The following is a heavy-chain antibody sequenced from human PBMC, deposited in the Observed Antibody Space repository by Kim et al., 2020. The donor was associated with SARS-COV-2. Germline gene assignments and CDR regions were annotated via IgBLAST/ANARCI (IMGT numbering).Heavy chain of an antibody. V-gene: IGHV4-34*01. Sequence: SETLSLTCAVYGGSFSGYYWSWIRQPPGKGLEWIGEINHSGSTNYNPSLKSRVTISVDTSKNQFPLKLSSVTAADTAVYYCARGPGYSSSWYGARNWFDPWGQGTLVTVSS. CDR2: INHSGST. J-gene: IGHJ5*02. CDR3: ARGPGYSSSWYGARNWFDP. D-gene: IGHD6-13*01. CDR1: GGSFSGYY.